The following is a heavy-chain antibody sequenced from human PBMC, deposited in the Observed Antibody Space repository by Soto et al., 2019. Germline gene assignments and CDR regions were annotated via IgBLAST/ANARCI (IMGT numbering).Heavy chain of an antibody. J-gene: IGHJ6*02. Sequence: GGSLRLSCAASGFTFSSYDMSWFRQAPGKGLEWVSSVSAGGDMTYYSDSVKGRFTISRDNSNNVLFLQMNSLRIEDTALYYCARGDRGGSGSPASYYYSGLDVWGQGTTVTVSS. V-gene: IGHV3-23*01. D-gene: IGHD2-15*01. CDR2: VSAGGDMT. CDR3: ARGDRGGSGSPASYYYSGLDV. CDR1: GFTFSSYD.